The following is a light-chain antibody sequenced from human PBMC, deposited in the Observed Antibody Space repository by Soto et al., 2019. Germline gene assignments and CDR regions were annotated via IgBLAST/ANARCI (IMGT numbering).Light chain of an antibody. Sequence: QSALTQPASVSGSHGQSITISCTGTSSDVGAYKFVSWYQQLPGNAPKLMIYEVSNRPSGISNRFSGSKSGNTASLTISGLQAEDEAHYYCSAYGTNSEVVFGGGTQLTVL. CDR1: SSDVGAYKF. CDR3: SAYGTNSEVV. J-gene: IGLJ3*02. CDR2: EVS. V-gene: IGLV2-14*01.